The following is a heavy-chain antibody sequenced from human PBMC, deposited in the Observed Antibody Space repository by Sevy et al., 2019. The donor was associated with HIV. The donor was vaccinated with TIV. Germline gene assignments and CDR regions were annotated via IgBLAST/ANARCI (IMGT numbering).Heavy chain of an antibody. CDR3: AKTINSGGGVVPAANYYYYGMDV. D-gene: IGHD2-2*01. Sequence: GGSLRLSCAASGFTFSGYAMSWVRQAPGKGLEWVSAINGKGRSTHYADSVEGRFTISRDNSKNTLSLQMNSLRAEDTAVYYCAKTINSGGGVVPAANYYYYGMDVWGQGTTVTVSS. CDR2: INGKGRST. J-gene: IGHJ6*02. CDR1: GFTFSGYA. V-gene: IGHV3-23*01.